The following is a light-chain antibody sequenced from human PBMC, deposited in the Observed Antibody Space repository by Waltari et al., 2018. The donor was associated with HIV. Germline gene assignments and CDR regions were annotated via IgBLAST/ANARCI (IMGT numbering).Light chain of an antibody. Sequence: DIVMTQSPDSLAVSLGARATIHCKPSQSLLYSSSNKNSLAWYQHKPGQPPELLIYWASTRDSGVPDRFSGSGSGTDFTLTISSLQAEDGAVYYCQQYYSTPYTFGLGTKLEIK. V-gene: IGKV4-1*01. CDR2: WAS. CDR1: QSLLYSSSNKNS. CDR3: QQYYSTPYT. J-gene: IGKJ2*01.